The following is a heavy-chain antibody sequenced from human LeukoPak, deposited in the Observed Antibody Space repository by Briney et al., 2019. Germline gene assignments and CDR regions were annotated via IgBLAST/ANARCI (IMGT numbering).Heavy chain of an antibody. D-gene: IGHD3-22*01. Sequence: GESLKISCKGSGYNFTSYWIVWVRQMPGKGLEGMGIIYPGDSDTRYSPSLQGQVTISADNSTSTAYLQWSSLKASDTAMYYCARRGAYFDSSLAYWGQGTLVTVSS. CDR3: ARRGAYFDSSLAY. CDR2: IYPGDSDT. V-gene: IGHV5-51*01. J-gene: IGHJ4*02. CDR1: GYNFTSYW.